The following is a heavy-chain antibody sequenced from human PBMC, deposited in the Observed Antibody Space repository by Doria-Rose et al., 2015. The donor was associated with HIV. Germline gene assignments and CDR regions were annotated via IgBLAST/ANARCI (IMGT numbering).Heavy chain of an antibody. Sequence: QVTLKESGPVLVKPTETLMLTCTVSGVSLSSPGMGVSWIRQPPGKALEWLAHIYSDDERSYKTSLKSRLTISRGTSKSQVVLTMTDMDPVDTATYYCARIKSSRWYHKYYFDFWGQGTLVIVSA. D-gene: IGHD6-13*01. CDR3: ARIKSSRWYHKYYFDF. CDR2: IYSDDER. CDR1: GVSLSSPGMG. J-gene: IGHJ4*02. V-gene: IGHV2-26*01.